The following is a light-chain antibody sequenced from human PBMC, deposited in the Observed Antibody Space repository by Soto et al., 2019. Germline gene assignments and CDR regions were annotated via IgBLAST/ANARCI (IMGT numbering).Light chain of an antibody. Sequence: ENVLTQSPGTLSLSPGDRASLSCRASQSVSNNYLAWHQQRPGQAPRLLIFGASNRATGVPDRFTGSASGTDFTLTISRLQPEDFALYFCQQYASSPVTFGGGTKVEIK. CDR1: QSVSNNY. CDR2: GAS. V-gene: IGKV3-20*01. J-gene: IGKJ4*01. CDR3: QQYASSPVT.